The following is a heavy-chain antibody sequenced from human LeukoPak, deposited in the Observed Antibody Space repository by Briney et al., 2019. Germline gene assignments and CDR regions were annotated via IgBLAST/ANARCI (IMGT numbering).Heavy chain of an antibody. D-gene: IGHD3-3*01. CDR1: GFTFSSYW. CDR2: ISNGGGST. Sequence: GGSLRLSCAASGFTFSSYWMSWVRQAPGKGLDWVSAISNGGGSTNYADSVKGRFTISRDNPMNTVFLQMNSLRAEDTAVYYCATGGPGFLEWLPLDNWGQGTLATVSS. J-gene: IGHJ4*02. V-gene: IGHV3-23*01. CDR3: ATGGPGFLEWLPLDN.